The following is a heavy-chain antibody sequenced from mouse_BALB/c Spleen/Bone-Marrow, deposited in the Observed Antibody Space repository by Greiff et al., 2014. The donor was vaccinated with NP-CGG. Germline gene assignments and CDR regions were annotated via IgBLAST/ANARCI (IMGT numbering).Heavy chain of an antibody. CDR3: AMYYYGSSLFAY. Sequence: VQLQQSGAELVKPGASVKLSCTASGFNIKDTYMPWVKQRPEQGLEWIGRIDPANGNTKYDPKFQGKATITADTSSNTAYLQLSSLTSEDTAVYYCAMYYYGSSLFAYWGQGTLVTVSA. V-gene: IGHV14-3*02. J-gene: IGHJ3*01. D-gene: IGHD1-1*01. CDR1: GFNIKDTY. CDR2: IDPANGNT.